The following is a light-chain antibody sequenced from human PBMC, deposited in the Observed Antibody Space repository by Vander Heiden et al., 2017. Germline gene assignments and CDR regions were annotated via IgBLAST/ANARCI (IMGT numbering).Light chain of an antibody. CDR1: SSNIGAGYD. V-gene: IGLV1-40*01. J-gene: IGLJ2*01. Sequence: QSVVTQAPSVSGAPGPRVTISCTGSSSNIGAGYDVHWYQQLPGTAPKLRSYGNSNRPSGVPDRFSGSKSCTSASVGIRGLQAADDATYDCQFYGNRMSDLGGFGGGTKLTVL. CDR2: GNS. CDR3: QFYGNRMSDLGG.